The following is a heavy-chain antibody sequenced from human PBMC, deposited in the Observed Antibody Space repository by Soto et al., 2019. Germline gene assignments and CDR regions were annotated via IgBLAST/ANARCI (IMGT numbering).Heavy chain of an antibody. V-gene: IGHV1-46*03. CDR1: GYSFTTYY. CDR3: AAFCSGGGCPPGPWN. CDR2: INPNGGTT. Sequence: QVVQSGAEVRKPGASVKVSCKASGYSFTTYYIHWFRQAPGQGLEWMAIINPNGGTTNYAQKFQGRVTGTRDMSASTVYMELSSLRSDDTAVYYCAAFCSGGGCPPGPWNWGRGTMVTVSS. J-gene: IGHJ3*01. D-gene: IGHD2-15*01.